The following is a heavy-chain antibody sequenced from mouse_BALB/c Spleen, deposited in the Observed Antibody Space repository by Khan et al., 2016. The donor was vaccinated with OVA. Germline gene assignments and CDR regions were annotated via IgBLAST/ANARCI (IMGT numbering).Heavy chain of an antibody. CDR1: GYTFTSYW. CDR3: ARIKKIVATYFDY. Sequence: QVQLKQSGAELVKAGASVKMSCKASGYTFTSYWMHWVKQRLGQGLEWFAETNPTNGRTYYNEKFKSKATLTVDKSSSTAYMLLSGPTFEDSAVYCCARIKKIVATYFDYRGQGTTLTVSS. V-gene: IGHV1S81*02. D-gene: IGHD1-1*01. J-gene: IGHJ2*01. CDR2: TNPTNGRT.